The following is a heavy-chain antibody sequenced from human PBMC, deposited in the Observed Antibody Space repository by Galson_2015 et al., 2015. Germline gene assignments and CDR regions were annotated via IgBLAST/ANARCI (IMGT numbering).Heavy chain of an antibody. J-gene: IGHJ4*02. CDR3: ARGFVFHDSGAVGIGY. V-gene: IGHV4-61*02. CDR1: GGSITSGTYY. CDR2: VYSSGST. D-gene: IGHD3-22*01. Sequence: TLSLTCTVSGGSITSGTYYWSWIRQPAGKGLEWIGRVYSSGSTNYNPSLRNRVTISVDTSNNQFSLELSSVTAADTAVYYCARGFVFHDSGAVGIGYWGQGTLVTVSS.